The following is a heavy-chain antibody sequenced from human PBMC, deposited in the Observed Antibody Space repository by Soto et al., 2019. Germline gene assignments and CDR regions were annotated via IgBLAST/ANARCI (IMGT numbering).Heavy chain of an antibody. V-gene: IGHV1-3*01. CDR3: ARLPTTVTPPY. CDR1: GYTFTSYA. Sequence: ASVKVSCKASGYTFTSYAMHWVRQAPGQRLEWMGWINAGNGNTKYSQKFQGRVTITRDTSASTAYMELSSLISEDTAVYYCARLPTTVTPPYWGQGTLVTVPQ. D-gene: IGHD4-17*01. CDR2: INAGNGNT. J-gene: IGHJ4*02.